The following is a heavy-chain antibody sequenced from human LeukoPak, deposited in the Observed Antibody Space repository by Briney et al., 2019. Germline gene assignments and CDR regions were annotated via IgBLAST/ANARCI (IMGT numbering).Heavy chain of an antibody. V-gene: IGHV1-46*01. J-gene: IGHJ6*03. CDR2: INPSGGST. CDR1: GYTFTSYY. D-gene: IGHD6-13*01. Sequence: SVKVSCKASGYTFTSYYMHWVRQAPGQGLEWMGIINPSGGSTSHAQKFQGRVTMTRDTSTSTVYMELSSLRSEDTAVYYCAREEAAGQYYYYYYYMDVWGKGTTVTVSS. CDR3: AREEAAGQYYYYYYYMDV.